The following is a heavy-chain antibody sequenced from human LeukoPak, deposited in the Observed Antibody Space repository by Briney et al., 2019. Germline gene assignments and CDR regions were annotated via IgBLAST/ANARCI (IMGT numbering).Heavy chain of an antibody. Sequence: SETLSLTCAVYGGSFSGYYWSWIREPPGKGLEWIGEINHSGSTNYSPSLKSRVTISVDTSKNQFSLKLSSVTAADTAVYYCARSIGYCSSTSCPFDYWGQGTLVTVSS. CDR2: INHSGST. V-gene: IGHV4-34*01. J-gene: IGHJ4*02. CDR3: ARSIGYCSSTSCPFDY. CDR1: GGSFSGYY. D-gene: IGHD2-2*03.